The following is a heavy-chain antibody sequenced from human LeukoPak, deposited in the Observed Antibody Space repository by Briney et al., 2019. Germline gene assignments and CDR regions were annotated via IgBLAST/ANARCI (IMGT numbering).Heavy chain of an antibody. CDR3: AKDRGDYGGGDYFDY. J-gene: IGHJ4*02. D-gene: IGHD4-23*01. CDR1: GFTFISYA. Sequence: GGSLRLSCAASGFTFISYAMSWVRQAPGKGLEWVSAISGSGGRTNYEDSVKGRFTISRDNSKNTLYLQMNSLGAEDTAVYYCAKDRGDYGGGDYFDYWGQGTLVTVSS. V-gene: IGHV3-23*01. CDR2: ISGSGGRT.